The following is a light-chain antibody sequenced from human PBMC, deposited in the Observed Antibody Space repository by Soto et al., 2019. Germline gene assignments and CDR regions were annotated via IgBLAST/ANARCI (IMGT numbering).Light chain of an antibody. CDR1: SSNVGSYKL. Sequence: QSALTQPASVSGSPGQSITISCTGTSSNVGSYKLVSWHQQHPGNAPKLMIFEVNKRPSGVSNRFSGSKSGNTASLTISGLKVEDEADYYCCSSGGSPTYVFGTGTKVTVL. CDR2: EVN. V-gene: IGLV2-23*02. CDR3: CSSGGSPTYV. J-gene: IGLJ1*01.